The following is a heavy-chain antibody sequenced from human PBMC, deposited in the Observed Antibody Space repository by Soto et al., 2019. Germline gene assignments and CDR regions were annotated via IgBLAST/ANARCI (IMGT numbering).Heavy chain of an antibody. Sequence: EVQLLESGGGLVQPGGSLRLSCAASGINFSTYAMSWVRQAPGKGLEWVSTITSLGSTYYPVSVKGRFTISRDSSKNLLYLQMNSLRDEDTAVYYCAKGPLIVVVPFDYWGQGTLVTVSA. J-gene: IGHJ4*02. CDR3: AKGPLIVVVPFDY. V-gene: IGHV3-23*01. D-gene: IGHD2-15*01. CDR1: GINFSTYA. CDR2: ITSLGST.